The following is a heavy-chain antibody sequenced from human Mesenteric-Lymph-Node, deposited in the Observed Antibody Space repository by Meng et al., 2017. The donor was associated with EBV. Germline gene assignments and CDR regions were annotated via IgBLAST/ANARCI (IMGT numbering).Heavy chain of an antibody. V-gene: IGHV4-4*02. CDR3: ARVGYNYVYYFDF. CDR1: GDSISSSNG. D-gene: IGHD5-24*01. J-gene: IGHJ4*02. CDR2: VYHTGSA. Sequence: HVQRQESAPGLVKPSGTLSLTCAVSGDSISSSNGWNWVRQPPGKGLEWIGEVYHTGSANYNPSLKSRVIIAVDKSNNQFSLRLSSVTAADTAVYYCARVGYNYVYYFDFWGQGTLVTVSS.